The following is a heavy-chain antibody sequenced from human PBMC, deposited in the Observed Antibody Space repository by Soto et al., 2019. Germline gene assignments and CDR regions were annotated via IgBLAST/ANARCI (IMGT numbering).Heavy chain of an antibody. CDR1: GGTFSKDA. CDR2: LIPVFGSP. CDR3: TRVLGYTFEPGTPRYYAMDV. J-gene: IGHJ6*02. D-gene: IGHD1-1*01. Sequence: QVQLVQSGAEVKKPGSTVTVSCKTSGGTFSKDAINWVRQAPGQGLEWMGLLIPVFGSPIYAQKFQGRIRLTADESEGTAFLDLSSLRSEETAVYYCTRVLGYTFEPGTPRYYAMDVWGQGTTVSVSS. V-gene: IGHV1-69*01.